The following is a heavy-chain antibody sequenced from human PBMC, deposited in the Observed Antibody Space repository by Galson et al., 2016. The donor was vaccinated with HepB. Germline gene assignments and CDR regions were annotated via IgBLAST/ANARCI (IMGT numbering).Heavy chain of an antibody. CDR3: ARDRGGRHLSHYAFDI. V-gene: IGHV4-59*01. Sequence: SETLSLTCTVSGGSISGYHWSWVRQPPGKGLEWIGYVYNSESTNYSPSLKSRVTISIDMSKIQVSLKLTSVTAADTALYYCARDRGGRHLSHYAFDIWGQGTMVTVSS. D-gene: IGHD3-16*01. CDR2: VYNSEST. J-gene: IGHJ3*02. CDR1: GGSISGYH.